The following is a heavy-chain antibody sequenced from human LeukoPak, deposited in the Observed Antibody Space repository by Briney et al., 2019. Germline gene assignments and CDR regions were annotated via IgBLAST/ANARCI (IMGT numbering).Heavy chain of an antibody. D-gene: IGHD3-22*01. J-gene: IGHJ4*02. V-gene: IGHV3-23*01. CDR3: AKDDSSGYTDY. CDR1: GFTFNIYG. CDR2: ISGSGGNT. Sequence: GGSLRLSCAASGFTFNIYGMSWVRQAPGKGLEWVSAISGSGGNTYYADSVKGRFTTSRDNSKNTLYLQMNSLRAEDTAVYYCAKDDSSGYTDYWGQGTLVTVSS.